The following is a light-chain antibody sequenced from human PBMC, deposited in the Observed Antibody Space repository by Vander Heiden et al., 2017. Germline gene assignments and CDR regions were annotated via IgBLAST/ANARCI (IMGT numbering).Light chain of an antibody. CDR1: QSISSY. CDR3: QQSDSTPRT. J-gene: IGKJ1*01. Sequence: DIQMTQSPSSLSASVGDRVTITCRASQSISSYLNWYQQKPRKAPKLLIHAAFSLQSWVPSRFRGSGSGTDFTLTLSSLQPEDFATYYCQQSDSTPRTFGQGTKVEIK. CDR2: AAF. V-gene: IGKV1-39*01.